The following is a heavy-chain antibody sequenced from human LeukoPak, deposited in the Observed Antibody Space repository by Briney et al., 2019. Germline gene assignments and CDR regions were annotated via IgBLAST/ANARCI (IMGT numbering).Heavy chain of an antibody. J-gene: IGHJ4*02. V-gene: IGHV3-30*18. CDR2: ISYDGSNK. Sequence: GGSLRLSCAASGFTFSSYGMHWVRQAPGKGLEWVAVISYDGSNKYYADSVKGRFTISRDNSKNTLCLQMNSLRAEDTAVYYCAKDLLYSDVWGSYRPNPLDYWGQGTLVTVSS. CDR1: GFTFSSYG. D-gene: IGHD3-16*02. CDR3: AKDLLYSDVWGSYRPNPLDY.